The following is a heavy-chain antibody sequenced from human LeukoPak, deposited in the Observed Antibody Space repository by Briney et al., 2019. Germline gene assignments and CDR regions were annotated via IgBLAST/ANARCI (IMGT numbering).Heavy chain of an antibody. CDR2: INPSGGST. V-gene: IGHV1-46*01. CDR1: GGTFSSYA. CDR3: ARLNPASAFDI. Sequence: ASVKVSCKASGGTFSSYAISWVRQAPGQGLEWMGIINPSGGSTSYAQKFQGRVTMTRDTSTSTVYMELSSLRSEDTAVYYCARLNPASAFDIWGQGTMVTVSS. J-gene: IGHJ3*02.